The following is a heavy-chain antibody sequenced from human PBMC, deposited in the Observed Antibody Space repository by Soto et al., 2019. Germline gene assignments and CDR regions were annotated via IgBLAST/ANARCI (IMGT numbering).Heavy chain of an antibody. Sequence: QVQLQESGPGLVKPSQTLSLTCTVSGGSISSGGYYWSWIRQHPGKGLEWIGYIYYSGSTYYNPSLKSRVTISVDSSKNQCSLKLSSVTAADTAVYYCARGLADTAMVPDAFDIWGQGTMVIVSS. CDR1: GGSISSGGYY. D-gene: IGHD5-18*01. CDR3: ARGLADTAMVPDAFDI. V-gene: IGHV4-31*03. CDR2: IYYSGST. J-gene: IGHJ3*02.